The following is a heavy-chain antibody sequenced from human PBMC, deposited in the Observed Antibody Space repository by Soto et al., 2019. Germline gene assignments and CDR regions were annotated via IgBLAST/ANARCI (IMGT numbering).Heavy chain of an antibody. CDR3: ARDNAIVRGVGLD. CDR1: GFTFSSYA. Sequence: QVQLVESGGGVVQPGRSLRLSCAASGFTFSSYAMHWVRQAPGKGLEWVAVISYDGSNKYYADSVKGRFTISRDNSKNTLYLQMNSLRAEDTAVYYCARDNAIVRGVGLDWGQGTLVTVSS. D-gene: IGHD3-10*02. J-gene: IGHJ4*02. V-gene: IGHV3-30-3*01. CDR2: ISYDGSNK.